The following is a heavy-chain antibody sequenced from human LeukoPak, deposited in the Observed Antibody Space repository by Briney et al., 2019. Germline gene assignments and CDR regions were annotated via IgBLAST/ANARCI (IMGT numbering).Heavy chain of an antibody. Sequence: GASVKVSCKASGYTFTSYGISWVRQAPGQGLEWMGWISANNGNTNYAQKLQGRVTMTTDTSTSTAYMELRSLRSDDTAVYYCARAGLPFYYYYMDVWGKGTTVTISS. V-gene: IGHV1-18*01. D-gene: IGHD5-12*01. J-gene: IGHJ6*03. CDR2: ISANNGNT. CDR3: ARAGLPFYYYYMDV. CDR1: GYTFTSYG.